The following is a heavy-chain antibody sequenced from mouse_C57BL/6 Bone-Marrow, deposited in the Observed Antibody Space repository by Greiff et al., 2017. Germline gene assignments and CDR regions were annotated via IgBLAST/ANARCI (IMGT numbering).Heavy chain of an antibody. CDR1: GYTFTSYG. D-gene: IGHD1-1*01. CDR2: IYPRSGNP. CDR3: ARDYYGSSYDAMDY. J-gene: IGHJ4*01. Sequence: VQLQQSGAELARPGASVKLSCKASGYTFTSYGISWVKQRTGQGLEWIGEIYPRSGNPYYNEKFKGKATLTADKSSSTAYMELRSLTSEDAAVYFCARDYYGSSYDAMDYWGQGTSVTVSS. V-gene: IGHV1-81*01.